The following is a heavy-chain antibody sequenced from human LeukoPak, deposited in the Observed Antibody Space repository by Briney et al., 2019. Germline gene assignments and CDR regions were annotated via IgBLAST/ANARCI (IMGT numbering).Heavy chain of an antibody. CDR1: GFTFSSYS. CDR3: ARVGTVTNPDY. D-gene: IGHD4-17*01. CDR2: ISSSSSYI. J-gene: IGHJ4*02. V-gene: IGHV3-21*01. Sequence: GGSLRLSCAASGFTFSSYSMNWVRQAPGKGLEWVSSISSSSSYIYYADSVKGRFTISRDNAKNSLYLQMNSPRAEDTAVYYCARVGTVTNPDYWGQGTLVTVSS.